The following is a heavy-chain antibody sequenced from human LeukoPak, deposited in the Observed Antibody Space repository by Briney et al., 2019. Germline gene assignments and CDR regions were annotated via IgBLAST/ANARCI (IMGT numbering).Heavy chain of an antibody. J-gene: IGHJ2*01. Sequence: SVKVSCKASGGTFGSYAISWVRQAPGQGLEGMGRIIPIFGTANYAQKFQGRVTITTDESTSTAYMELSSLRSEDTAVYYCARVGATVTTDWYFDLWGRGTLVTVSS. V-gene: IGHV1-69*05. CDR1: GGTFGSYA. CDR2: IIPIFGTA. D-gene: IGHD4-17*01. CDR3: ARVGATVTTDWYFDL.